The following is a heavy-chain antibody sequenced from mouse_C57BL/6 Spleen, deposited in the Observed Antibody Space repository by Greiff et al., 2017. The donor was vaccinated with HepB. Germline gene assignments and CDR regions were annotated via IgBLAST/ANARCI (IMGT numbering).Heavy chain of an antibody. CDR2: ISYDGSN. V-gene: IGHV3-6*01. Sequence: EVKLIESGPGLVKPSQSLSLTCSVTGYSITSGYYWNWIRQFPGNKLEWMGYISYDGSNNYNPSLKNRISITRDTSKNQFFLKLNSVTTEDTATYYCARGWYWGQGTTLTVSS. D-gene: IGHD2-3*01. CDR3: ARGWY. CDR1: GYSITSGYY. J-gene: IGHJ2*01.